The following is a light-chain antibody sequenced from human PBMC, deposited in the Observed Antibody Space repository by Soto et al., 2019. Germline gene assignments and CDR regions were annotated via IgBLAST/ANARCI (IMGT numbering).Light chain of an antibody. Sequence: EIVLTQSPATLSLSPGERATLSCRASQSVSSYLACYQQKPGQAPRLLIYDASNRATGIPARFSSSGSGTDFTLTISSLEPEDFAVYYCQQRSNWPFTFGQGTRLEIK. CDR1: QSVSSY. CDR2: DAS. J-gene: IGKJ5*01. V-gene: IGKV3-11*01. CDR3: QQRSNWPFT.